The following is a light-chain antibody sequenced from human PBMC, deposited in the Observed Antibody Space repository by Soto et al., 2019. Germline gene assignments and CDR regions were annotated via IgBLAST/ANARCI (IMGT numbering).Light chain of an antibody. CDR1: QSVGSN. CDR3: QQYNDWPPPIT. Sequence: EIVMTQSPATLSVSPGERATLSCRASQSVGSNLAWYQQRPGQAPRLLIYGASTRAPDIPARFSASGSGTEFSLTISSLQSEDFVVYYCQQYNDWPPPITFGRGTRLEIK. V-gene: IGKV3-15*01. CDR2: GAS. J-gene: IGKJ5*01.